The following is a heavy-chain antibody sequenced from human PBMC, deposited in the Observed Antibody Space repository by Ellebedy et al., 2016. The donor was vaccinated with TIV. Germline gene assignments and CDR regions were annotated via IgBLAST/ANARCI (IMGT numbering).Heavy chain of an antibody. CDR1: GFTFSSYA. CDR2: ISGSGGST. D-gene: IGHD6-19*01. J-gene: IGHJ4*02. V-gene: IGHV3-23*01. Sequence: GASLKISCAASGFTFSSYAMSWVRHAPGKGLEWVSAISGSGGSTYYADSVKGRFTISRDNSKNTLYLQMNSLRAEETAVYYCAKEVKGIAVAGPFDHWGQGTLVTVSS. CDR3: AKEVKGIAVAGPFDH.